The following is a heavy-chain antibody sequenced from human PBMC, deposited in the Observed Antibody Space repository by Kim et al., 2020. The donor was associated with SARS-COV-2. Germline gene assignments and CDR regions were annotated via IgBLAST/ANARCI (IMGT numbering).Heavy chain of an antibody. J-gene: IGHJ4*02. Sequence: GGSLRLSCAASGFTFSNAWMSWVRQAPGKGLEWVGRIKSKTDGGTTDYAAPVKGRFTISRDDSKNKLYLQMNRLKTEDTAVYYCTTEPSTTYYDILTGYYMLDYWGQGTLVTVSS. CDR3: TTEPSTTYYDILTGYYMLDY. CDR2: IKSKTDGGTT. D-gene: IGHD3-9*01. CDR1: GFTFSNAW. V-gene: IGHV3-15*01.